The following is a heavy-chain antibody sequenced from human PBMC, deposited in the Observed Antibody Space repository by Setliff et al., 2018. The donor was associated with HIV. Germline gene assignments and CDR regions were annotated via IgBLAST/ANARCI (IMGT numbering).Heavy chain of an antibody. CDR3: ARGQASNDYGVSF. Sequence: ASVKVSCAASGFTFSSYGMHWVRQAPGQGLEWMGIINPGGGNTRYAQRFQGRVSMTRDTSTSTVYMELSSLRSEDTAVYYCARGQASNDYGVSFWGQGTMVTVSS. CDR1: GFTFSSYG. CDR2: INPGGGNT. J-gene: IGHJ3*01. D-gene: IGHD4-17*01. V-gene: IGHV1-46*01.